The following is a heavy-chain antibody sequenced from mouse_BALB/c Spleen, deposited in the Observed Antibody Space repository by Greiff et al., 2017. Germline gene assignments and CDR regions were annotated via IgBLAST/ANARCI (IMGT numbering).Heavy chain of an antibody. CDR1: GYTFTSYY. D-gene: IGHD2-1*01. V-gene: IGHV1S81*02. CDR2: INPSNGGT. J-gene: IGHJ2*01. CDR3: TRGGLYYGNYFDY. Sequence: QVQLKESGAELVKPGASVKLSCKASGYTFTSYYMYWVKQRPGQGLEWIGEINPSNGGTNFNEKFKSKATLTVDKSSSTAYMQLSSLTSEDSAVYYCTRGGLYYGNYFDYWGQGTTLTVSS.